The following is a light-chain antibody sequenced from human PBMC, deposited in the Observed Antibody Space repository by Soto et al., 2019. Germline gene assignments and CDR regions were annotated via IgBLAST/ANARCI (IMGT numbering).Light chain of an antibody. Sequence: EVVLTQSPATLSLSPGERATLSCGASQRISSSYLAWYQQKPGLAPRLLIYDASTRATGIPDRFSGSVSGTDFTLTISRLEPEDFVVYYCQQYGSSPITFGQGTRLEIK. CDR1: QRISSSY. V-gene: IGKV3D-20*01. J-gene: IGKJ5*01. CDR3: QQYGSSPIT. CDR2: DAS.